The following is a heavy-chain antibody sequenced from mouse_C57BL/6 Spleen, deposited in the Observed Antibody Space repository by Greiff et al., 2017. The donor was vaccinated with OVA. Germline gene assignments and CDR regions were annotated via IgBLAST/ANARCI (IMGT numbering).Heavy chain of an antibody. CDR1: GYTFTSYT. V-gene: IGHV1-4*01. CDR3: ARRRLRPPYYYARDY. Sequence: QVQLQQSGAELARPGASVKMSCKASGYTFTSYTMHWVKQRPGQGLEWIGYINPSSGYTTYNQKFKDKATLTADKSSSTAYMQLRSLTSEDSAVYYCARRRLRPPYYYARDYWGQGTSVTVSS. J-gene: IGHJ4*01. D-gene: IGHD3-2*02. CDR2: INPSSGYT.